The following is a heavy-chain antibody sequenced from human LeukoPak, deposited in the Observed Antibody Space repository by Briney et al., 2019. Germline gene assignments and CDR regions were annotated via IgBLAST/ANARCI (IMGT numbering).Heavy chain of an antibody. J-gene: IGHJ4*02. V-gene: IGHV1-2*06. CDR1: GYTFTGYY. Sequence: ASVKVSCKASGYTFTGYYMHWVRQAPGQGLEWMGRINPNSGGTNYAQKLQVGVTMTRERSISPAYMELSRLRSDDTAVYYCARGPPSSPYYYDSSGYYPFDYRGQGTLVTVSS. CDR2: INPNSGGT. D-gene: IGHD3-22*01. CDR3: ARGPPSSPYYYDSSGYYPFDY.